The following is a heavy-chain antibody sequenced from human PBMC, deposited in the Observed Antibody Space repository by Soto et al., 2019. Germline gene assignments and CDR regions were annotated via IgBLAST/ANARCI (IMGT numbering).Heavy chain of an antibody. CDR1: GFTFSNYW. V-gene: IGHV3-7*03. CDR3: ARVGYSSPSLDY. Sequence: PGGSLRLSCAASGFTFSNYWMTWVRQAPGKGLEWVGNINQDGSVKYYVDSVKGRFTMSRDNAKNLLFLQMNSLGAEDTAVYYCARVGYSSPSLDYWGQGTLVTVSS. D-gene: IGHD6-6*01. CDR2: INQDGSVK. J-gene: IGHJ4*02.